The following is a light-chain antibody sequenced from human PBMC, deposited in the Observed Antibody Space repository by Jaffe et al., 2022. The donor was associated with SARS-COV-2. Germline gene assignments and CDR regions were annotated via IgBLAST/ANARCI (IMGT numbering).Light chain of an antibody. CDR2: DVS. CDR1: NSDVGGYNY. CDR3: SSYTSSSTV. Sequence: QSALTQPASVSGSPGQSITISCTGTNSDVGGYNYVSWYQQHPGKAPKLVIYDVSKWPSGVSHRFSGSKSGNTASLTISELQAEDEADYYCSSYTSSSTVFGTGTKVTVL. V-gene: IGLV2-14*03. J-gene: IGLJ1*01.